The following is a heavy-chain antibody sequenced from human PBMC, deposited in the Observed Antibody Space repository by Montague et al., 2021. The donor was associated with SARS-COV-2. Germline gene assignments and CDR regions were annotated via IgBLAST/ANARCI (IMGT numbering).Heavy chain of an antibody. Sequence: SLRLSCAASGFTFSSYSMNWVRQAPGKGLEWVSSISSSSSYIYYADSVKGRFTISRDNAKNSLYLQMNSLRAEDTAVYYCARDPRAAWYYYDSSGYPRGDYWGQETLVTVSS. CDR1: GFTFSSYS. J-gene: IGHJ4*02. D-gene: IGHD3-22*01. CDR3: ARDPRAAWYYYDSSGYPRGDY. CDR2: ISSSSSYI. V-gene: IGHV3-21*01.